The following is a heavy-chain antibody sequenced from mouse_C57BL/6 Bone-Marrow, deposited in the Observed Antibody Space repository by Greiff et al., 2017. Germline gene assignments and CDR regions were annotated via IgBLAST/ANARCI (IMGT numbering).Heavy chain of an antibody. Sequence: QVQLQQPGAELVKPGASVKLSCKASGYTFTSYWMHLVKQRPGQGLEWIGMIHPNSGSTNYPEKFKSKATLTVDKSSSTAYMQLSSLTSEDSAVYYCARGPLGLFAYWGQGTLVTVSA. J-gene: IGHJ3*01. V-gene: IGHV1-64*01. CDR2: IHPNSGST. D-gene: IGHD3-3*01. CDR1: GYTFTSYW. CDR3: ARGPLGLFAY.